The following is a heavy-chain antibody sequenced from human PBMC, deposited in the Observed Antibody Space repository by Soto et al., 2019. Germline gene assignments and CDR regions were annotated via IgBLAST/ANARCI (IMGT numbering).Heavy chain of an antibody. CDR1: GGTFSSYT. V-gene: IGHV1-69*04. CDR3: AREDCSSTSCYRPNWFEP. J-gene: IGHJ5*02. D-gene: IGHD2-2*01. CDR2: IIPILGIA. Sequence: ASVKVSCKASGGTFSSYTISWVRQAPGQGLEWMGRIIPILGIANYAQKFQGRVTITADKSTSTAYMELSSLRSEDTAVYYCAREDCSSTSCYRPNWFEPWGQGTLVTVSS.